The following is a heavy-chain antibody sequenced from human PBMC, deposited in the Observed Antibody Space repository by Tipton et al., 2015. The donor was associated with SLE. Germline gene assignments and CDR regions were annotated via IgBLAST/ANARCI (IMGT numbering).Heavy chain of an antibody. J-gene: IGHJ4*02. CDR1: GFTFSSYT. D-gene: IGHD3-3*01. Sequence: SLRLSCAASGFTFSSYTMNWVRQAPGKGLEWVSSISSGSSYIYYADSVKGRFTISRDNAKNSLYLQMNSLRAEDTAVYYCAREAYDFWSGYYCYFDYWGQGTLVTVSS. V-gene: IGHV3-21*01. CDR3: AREAYDFWSGYYCYFDY. CDR2: ISSGSSYI.